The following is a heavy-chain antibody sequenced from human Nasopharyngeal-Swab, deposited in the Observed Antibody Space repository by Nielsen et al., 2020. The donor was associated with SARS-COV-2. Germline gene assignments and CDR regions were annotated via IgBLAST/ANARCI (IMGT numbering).Heavy chain of an antibody. Sequence: WIRQPPGKGLEWVANIKQDESEKYYVDSVKGRFTISRDNAKNSLYLQMNSLRAEDTAVYYCARAPSVRLNWFDPWGQGTLVTVSS. CDR2: IKQDESEK. J-gene: IGHJ5*02. V-gene: IGHV3-7*01. D-gene: IGHD5-12*01. CDR3: ARAPSVRLNWFDP.